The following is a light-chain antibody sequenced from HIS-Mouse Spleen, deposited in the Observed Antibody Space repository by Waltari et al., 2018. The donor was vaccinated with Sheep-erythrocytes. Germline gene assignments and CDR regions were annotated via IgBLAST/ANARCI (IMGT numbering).Light chain of an antibody. Sequence: DIQMTQYPSSLSASVGDRVTLTCRASQSISSYLNWYQQKPGKAPKLLIYAASSLQSGVPSRFSGSGSGTDFTLTISSLQPEDFATYYCQQSYSTPPLTFGGGTKVEIK. CDR2: AAS. V-gene: IGKV1-39*01. J-gene: IGKJ4*01. CDR1: QSISSY. CDR3: QQSYSTPPLT.